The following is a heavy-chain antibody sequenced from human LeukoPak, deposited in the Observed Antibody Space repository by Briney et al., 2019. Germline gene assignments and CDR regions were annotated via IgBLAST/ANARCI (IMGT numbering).Heavy chain of an antibody. CDR2: INPNSGGT. V-gene: IGHV1-2*02. Sequence: ASVKVSCKASGYTFTGYYMHWVRQAPGQGLELMGWINPNSGGTNYAQKFQGRVTMPRDTSISTAYMELSRLRSDDTAVYYCARTPWGGSGSYYLSNPYYFDYWGQGTLVTVSS. J-gene: IGHJ4*02. D-gene: IGHD3-10*01. CDR1: GYTFTGYY. CDR3: ARTPWGGSGSYYLSNPYYFDY.